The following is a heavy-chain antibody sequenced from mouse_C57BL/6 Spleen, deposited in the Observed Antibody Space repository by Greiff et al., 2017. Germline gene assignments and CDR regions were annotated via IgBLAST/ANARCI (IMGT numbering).Heavy chain of an antibody. Sequence: EVQLQQSGTVLARPGASVKMSCKTSGYTFTSYWMHWVQQRPGQGLEWIGAIYPGNSDTSYNQKFKGKAKLTAVTSASTAYMELSSLTNEDSAVYYCTRREFINYAMDYWGQGTSVTVSS. CDR2: IYPGNSDT. CDR1: GYTFTSYW. CDR3: TRREFINYAMDY. V-gene: IGHV1-5*01. D-gene: IGHD1-1*01. J-gene: IGHJ4*01.